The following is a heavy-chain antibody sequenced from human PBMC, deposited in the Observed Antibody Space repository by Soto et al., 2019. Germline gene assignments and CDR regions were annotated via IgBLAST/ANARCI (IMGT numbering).Heavy chain of an antibody. CDR1: GFIFSSYG. CDR2: ISYEGSHT. V-gene: IGHV3-30*03. D-gene: IGHD2-15*01. Sequence: QVQLVESGGGVVQPGRSLRLSCAASGFIFSSYGMHWVRQAPGKGLEWVAVISYEGSHTYYADSVKGRFTITRDNSKNTLYLQMNSLRPEDTAVYYCATEVHCGGGSCSWSEGFEYWGQGTLLTVSS. J-gene: IGHJ4*02. CDR3: ATEVHCGGGSCSWSEGFEY.